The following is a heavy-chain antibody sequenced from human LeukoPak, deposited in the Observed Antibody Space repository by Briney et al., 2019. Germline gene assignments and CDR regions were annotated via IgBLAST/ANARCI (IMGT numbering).Heavy chain of an antibody. D-gene: IGHD1-26*01. CDR3: AAMRGDWLGATTVDY. CDR2: IYYSGST. CDR1: GGSISSSSYY. J-gene: IGHJ4*02. Sequence: SETLSLTCTVSGGSISSSSYYWGWIRQPPGKGLEWIGSIYYSGSTYYNPSLKSRVTISVDTSKNQFSLKLSSVTAADTAVYYCAAMRGDWLGATTVDYWGQGTLVTVSS. V-gene: IGHV4-39*07.